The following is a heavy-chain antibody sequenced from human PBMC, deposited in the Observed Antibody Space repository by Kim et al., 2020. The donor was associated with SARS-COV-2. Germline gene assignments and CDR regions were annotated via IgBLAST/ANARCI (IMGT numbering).Heavy chain of an antibody. Sequence: GGSLRLSCAASGFTFSSYAMHWVRQAPGKGLEWVAVISYDGSNKYYADSVKGRFTISRDNSKNTLYLQMNSLRAEDTAVYYCARDRVKDYWGQGTLVTAS. CDR2: ISYDGSNK. J-gene: IGHJ4*02. CDR1: GFTFSSYA. V-gene: IGHV3-30-3*01. CDR3: ARDRVKDY.